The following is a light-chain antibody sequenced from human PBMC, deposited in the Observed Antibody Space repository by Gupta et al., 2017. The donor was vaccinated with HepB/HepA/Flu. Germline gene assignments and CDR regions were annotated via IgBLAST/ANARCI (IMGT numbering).Light chain of an antibody. CDR3: QVWDRDQPV. Sequence: SYLLTQPPSVSVAPGETANLACGGDDIGIKGVHWYQQKPGLAPILMIYFRGDRPSGIPERFSGSNSGGAATLTITSVEAGDEAAYFCQVWDRDQPVFGGGTKLTVL. J-gene: IGLJ3*02. V-gene: IGLV3-21*01. CDR2: FRG. CDR1: DIGIKG.